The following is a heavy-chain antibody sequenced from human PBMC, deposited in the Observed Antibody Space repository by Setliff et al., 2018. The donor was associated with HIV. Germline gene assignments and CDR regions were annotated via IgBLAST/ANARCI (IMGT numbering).Heavy chain of an antibody. Sequence: ASVKVSCKASGYTFTSYYMHWVRQAPGQGLEWMGIINPSGGSTYYAQKFQGRVTMTRATSTPTVYMELTSPRSEDTAVYYCARDIAAAGNAFDMWAKGQWSPSPQ. J-gene: IGHJ3*02. D-gene: IGHD6-13*01. CDR3: ARDIAAAGNAFDM. V-gene: IGHV1-46*01. CDR1: GYTFTSYY. CDR2: INPSGGST.